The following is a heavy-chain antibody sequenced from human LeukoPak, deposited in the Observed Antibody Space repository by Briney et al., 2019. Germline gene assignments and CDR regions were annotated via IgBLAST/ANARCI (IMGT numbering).Heavy chain of an antibody. CDR3: ARGRFRTRMTPLVY. CDR1: GYTFTSYD. V-gene: IGHV1-8*01. CDR2: MNPNSGNT. J-gene: IGHJ4*02. Sequence: ASVKVSCKASGYTFTSYDINWVRQATGQGLEWMGWMNPNSGNTGYAQKFQGRVTMTRNTSISTAYMELSSLRSEDTAVYYCARGRFRTRMTPLVYWGQGTLVTVSS. D-gene: IGHD1-14*01.